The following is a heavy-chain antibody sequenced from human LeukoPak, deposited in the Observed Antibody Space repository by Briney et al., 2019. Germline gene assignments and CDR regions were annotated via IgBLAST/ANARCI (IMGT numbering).Heavy chain of an antibody. Sequence: GASVKVSCKASGYTFTGYYMHWVRQAPGQGLEWMGWINPNSGGTNYAQKFQGRVTMTRDTSISTAYMELSRLRSDDTAVYYCARGKSPNGAKYYDFWSGYYRSYYYYYMDVWGKGTTVTVSS. J-gene: IGHJ6*03. CDR3: ARGKSPNGAKYYDFWSGYYRSYYYYYMDV. CDR1: GYTFTGYY. CDR2: INPNSGGT. V-gene: IGHV1-2*02. D-gene: IGHD3-3*01.